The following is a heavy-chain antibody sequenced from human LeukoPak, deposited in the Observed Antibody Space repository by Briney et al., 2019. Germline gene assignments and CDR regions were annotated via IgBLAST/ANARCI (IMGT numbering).Heavy chain of an antibody. CDR1: GYTFTSYG. CDR3: VVLRYFGSPFDY. J-gene: IGHJ4*02. D-gene: IGHD3-9*01. Sequence: ASVKVSCKASGYTFTSYGISWVRQAPGQGLEWMGWISAYNGNTNYAQKLQGRVTMTTDTSTSTAYMELRSLRSDDTAVYYCVVLRYFGSPFDYWGQGTLVTVSS. CDR2: ISAYNGNT. V-gene: IGHV1-18*01.